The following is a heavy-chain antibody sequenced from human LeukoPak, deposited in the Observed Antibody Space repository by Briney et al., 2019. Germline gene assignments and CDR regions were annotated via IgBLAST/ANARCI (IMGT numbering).Heavy chain of an antibody. Sequence: GASVKVSCKTSGYSFTGYYIQWVRQAPRQGLEWMGWINPNSGGINYAQKFQGRVTMTRDTSITTAYMELRRLTSDDTAVYYCAKTGRKQWPPYYFDYWGQGTLVTVSS. D-gene: IGHD6-19*01. CDR1: GYSFTGYY. CDR2: INPNSGGI. CDR3: AKTGRKQWPPYYFDY. V-gene: IGHV1-2*02. J-gene: IGHJ4*02.